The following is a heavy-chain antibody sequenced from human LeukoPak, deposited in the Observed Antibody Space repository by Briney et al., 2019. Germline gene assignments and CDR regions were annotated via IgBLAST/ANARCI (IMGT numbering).Heavy chain of an antibody. CDR1: GYSFTSYA. J-gene: IGHJ6*03. V-gene: IGHV1-3*03. CDR2: IYGVNGDT. CDR3: VRGVPGVYFYYYMDV. D-gene: IGHD2-8*01. Sequence: ASVKVSCKASGYSFTSYAMNWVRQAPGQRLEWMGWIYGVNGDTKYSQEFQGRVTITRDTSASTAYTELSSLRSEDMAVYYCVRGVPGVYFYYYMDVWGKGTTVTVSS.